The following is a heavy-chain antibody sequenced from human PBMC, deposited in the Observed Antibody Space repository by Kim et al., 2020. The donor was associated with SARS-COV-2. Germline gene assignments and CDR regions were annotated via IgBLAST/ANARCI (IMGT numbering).Heavy chain of an antibody. CDR2: IYYSGST. CDR1: GGSISSSSYY. V-gene: IGHV4-39*01. CDR3: ARQAVAGLDY. D-gene: IGHD6-19*01. J-gene: IGHJ4*02. Sequence: SETLSLTCTVSGGSISSSSYYWGWIRQPPGKGLEWIGSIYYSGSTYYNPSLKSRVTISVDTSKNPFSLKLSSVTAADTAVYYCARQAVAGLDYWGQGTLVTVAS.